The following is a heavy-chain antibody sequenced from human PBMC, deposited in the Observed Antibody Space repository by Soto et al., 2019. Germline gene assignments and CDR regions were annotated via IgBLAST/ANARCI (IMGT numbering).Heavy chain of an antibody. J-gene: IGHJ4*02. CDR2: IKSKTDGGTT. Sequence: VWSLRLSCAASGFTFSNAWMSWVRQAPGKGLEWVGRIKSKTDGGTTDYAAPVKGRFTISRDDSKNTLYLQMNSLKTEDTAVYFCTTDKGGLGDTDMASLDNWVQGPLVTVSS. V-gene: IGHV3-15*01. CDR3: TTDKGGLGDTDMASLDN. D-gene: IGHD5-18*01. CDR1: GFTFSNAW.